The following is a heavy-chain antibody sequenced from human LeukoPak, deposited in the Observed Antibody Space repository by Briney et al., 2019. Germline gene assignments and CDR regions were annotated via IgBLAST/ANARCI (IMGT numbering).Heavy chain of an antibody. CDR2: IYYSGST. Sequence: SETLSLTCTVSGGSVSSGSYYWSWIRQPPGKGLEWIGYIYYSGSTNYNPSLKSRVTISVDTSKNQFSLKLSSVTAADTAVYYCARDRSRGSSWYPDSYYYYGMDVWGKGTTVTVSS. CDR3: ARDRSRGSSWYPDSYYYYGMDV. J-gene: IGHJ6*04. D-gene: IGHD6-13*01. V-gene: IGHV4-61*01. CDR1: GGSVSSGSYY.